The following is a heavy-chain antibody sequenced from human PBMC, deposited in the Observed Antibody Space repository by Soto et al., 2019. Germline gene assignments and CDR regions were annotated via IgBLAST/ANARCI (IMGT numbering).Heavy chain of an antibody. V-gene: IGHV3-48*02. Sequence: VGSLGLSCAASECTFRHYSMHCVRHSPGKWLEWVAYISTSSSPRYYADSVKGRFTISRDNDRKSIYLEMRSLRDEHTAIYYCASGGLKFYDTHGRHPVWGPATTVTVSS. CDR1: ECTFRHYS. CDR3: ASGGLKFYDTHGRHPV. J-gene: IGHJ3*01. D-gene: IGHD3-16*01. CDR2: ISTSSSPR.